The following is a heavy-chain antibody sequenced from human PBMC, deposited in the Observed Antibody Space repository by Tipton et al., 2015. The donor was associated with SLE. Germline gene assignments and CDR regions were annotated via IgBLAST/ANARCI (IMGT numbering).Heavy chain of an antibody. J-gene: IGHJ3*02. CDR2: ISWGSSKI. CDR1: GFTFDDYT. Sequence: SLRLSCAASGFTFDDYTMHWVRQVPGRGLEWVSSISWGSSKIDYADSVKGRFTISRDNAKNSLYLQMNSLRAEDTAVYYCARDLPDAFDIWGQGTMVTVSS. V-gene: IGHV3-9*01. CDR3: ARDLPDAFDI.